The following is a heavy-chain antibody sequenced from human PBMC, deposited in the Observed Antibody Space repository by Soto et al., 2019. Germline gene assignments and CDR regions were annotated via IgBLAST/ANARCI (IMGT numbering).Heavy chain of an antibody. Sequence: HPGGSMKISSAASGFTFSSYAMSWVRQAPGKGLEWVSAISGSGGSTYYADSVKGRLTISRDNSKNTLYLQMNSLRAEDTAVYYRAKVLEQWLAAWGRGTLVTVSS. D-gene: IGHD6-19*01. CDR1: GFTFSSYA. CDR3: AKVLEQWLAA. J-gene: IGHJ4*02. CDR2: ISGSGGST. V-gene: IGHV3-23*01.